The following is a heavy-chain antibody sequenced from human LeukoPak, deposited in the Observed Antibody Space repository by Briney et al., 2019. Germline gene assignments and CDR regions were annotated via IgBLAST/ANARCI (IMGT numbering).Heavy chain of an antibody. J-gene: IGHJ6*02. CDR1: GGSISSGDYY. V-gene: IGHV4-30-4*01. Sequence: SQTLSLTCTVSGGSISSGDYYWSWIRQPPGKGLEWIGYIYYSGSTYYNPSLKSRVTISVDTSKNQFSLKLSSVTAADTAVYYCARQECSGGSCYSSGYYYYGMDVWGQGTTVTVSS. D-gene: IGHD2-15*01. CDR2: IYYSGST. CDR3: ARQECSGGSCYSSGYYYYGMDV.